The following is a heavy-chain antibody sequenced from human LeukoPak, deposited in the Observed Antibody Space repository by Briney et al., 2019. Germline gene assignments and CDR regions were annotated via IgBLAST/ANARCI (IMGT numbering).Heavy chain of an antibody. CDR2: ISGSGSTT. J-gene: IGHJ5*02. CDR3: AKERRHWNYGNWFDP. D-gene: IGHD1-7*01. V-gene: IGHV3-23*01. CDR1: GFTFSSYA. Sequence: PGGSLRLSCAASGFTFSSYAMDWVRQAPGKGLEWVSAISGSGSTTYYADSVKGRFTTSRDNSKNTLYLQMNSLRAEDTAVYYCAKERRHWNYGNWFDPWGQGTLVTVSS.